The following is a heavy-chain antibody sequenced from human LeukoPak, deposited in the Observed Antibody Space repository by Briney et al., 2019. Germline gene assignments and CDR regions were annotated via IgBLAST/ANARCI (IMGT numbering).Heavy chain of an antibody. J-gene: IGHJ6*03. Sequence: GGSLRLSCAASGFTFSSYEMNWVRQAPGEGLEWVSYISSSGSTIYYADSVKGRFTISRDNAKNSLYLQMNSLRAEDTAVYYCAELGITMIGGVWGKGTRSPSP. CDR3: AELGITMIGGV. D-gene: IGHD3-10*02. CDR2: ISSSGSTI. V-gene: IGHV3-48*03. CDR1: GFTFSSYE.